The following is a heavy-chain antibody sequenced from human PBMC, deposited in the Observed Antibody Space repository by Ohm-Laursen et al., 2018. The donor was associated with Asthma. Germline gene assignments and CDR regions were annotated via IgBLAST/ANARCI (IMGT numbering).Heavy chain of an antibody. V-gene: IGHV4-4*01. J-gene: IGHJ4*02. Sequence: PGTLSLTCAVSGGSISSGNWWIWVRQAPGKGLEWIGDIYHSGTTNYNPSFKSRVAISVGKSKSQFSLNLNFVTAADTAVYFCARATGYYPDFWGQGTLVTVSS. CDR1: GGSISSGNW. D-gene: IGHD3-22*01. CDR3: ARATGYYPDF. CDR2: IYHSGTT.